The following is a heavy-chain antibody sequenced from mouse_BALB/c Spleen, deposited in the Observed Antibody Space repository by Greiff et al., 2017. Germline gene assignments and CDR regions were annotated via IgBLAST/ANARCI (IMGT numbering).Heavy chain of an antibody. CDR3: AREGGNWYFDV. CDR1: GFTFSDYY. Sequence: DVKLVESGGGLVKPGGSLKLSCAASGFTFSDYYMYWVRQTPEKRLEWVATISDGGSYTYYPDSVKGRFTISRDNAKNNLYLQMSSLKSEDTAMYYCAREGGNWYFDVWGAGTTVTVSS. V-gene: IGHV5-4*02. CDR2: ISDGGSYT. J-gene: IGHJ1*01.